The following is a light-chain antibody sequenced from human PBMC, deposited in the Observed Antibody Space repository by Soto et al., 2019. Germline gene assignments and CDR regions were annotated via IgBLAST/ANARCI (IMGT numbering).Light chain of an antibody. CDR2: AAS. CDR1: QSISSY. CDR3: QQSYGTPLRAT. J-gene: IGKJ2*01. Sequence: DIQMTQSPSSLSASVGDRVTITCRASQSISSYLNWYQQKPGKAPKLLIYAASSLQSGVPSRFSGSGSGTDFTLTISSLQPEDFATYYCQQSYGTPLRATFGQGTKLEIK. V-gene: IGKV1-39*01.